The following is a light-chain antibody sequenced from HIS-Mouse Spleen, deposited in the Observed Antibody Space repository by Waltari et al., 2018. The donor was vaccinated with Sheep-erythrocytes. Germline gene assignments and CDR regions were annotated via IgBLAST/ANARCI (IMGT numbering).Light chain of an antibody. CDR3: SSYAGSNNWV. CDR1: SSDVGGYNY. V-gene: IGLV2-11*01. CDR2: EVS. Sequence: QSALTQPRSVSGSPGQSVTISCTGTSSDVGGYNYVSWYQQPPGKAPKRMIYEVSKRPSGVPDRFSGSKSGNTASLTISGLQAEDEADYYCSSYAGSNNWVFGGGTKLTVL. J-gene: IGLJ3*02.